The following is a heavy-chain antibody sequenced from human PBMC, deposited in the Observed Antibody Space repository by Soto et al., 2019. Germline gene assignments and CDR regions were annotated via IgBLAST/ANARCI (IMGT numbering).Heavy chain of an antibody. V-gene: IGHV1-24*01. CDR3: ATWANYYGEYRFFDH. CDR1: GYTLTELS. J-gene: IGHJ5*02. D-gene: IGHD4-17*01. CDR2: FDPEDGET. Sequence: ASVKVSCKVSGYTLTELSMHWVRQAPGKGLEWMGGFDPEDGETIYAQKFQGRVTMTEDTSTDTAYMELSSLRSEDTAVYYCATWANYYGEYRFFDHWGQGTLVTVSS.